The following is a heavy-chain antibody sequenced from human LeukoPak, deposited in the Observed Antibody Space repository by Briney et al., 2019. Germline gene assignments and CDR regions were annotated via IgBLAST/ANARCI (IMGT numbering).Heavy chain of an antibody. CDR1: GFTFSSYA. J-gene: IGHJ4*02. V-gene: IGHV3-23*01. CDR2: ISGSGGST. D-gene: IGHD3-3*01. CDR3: AKDSGPDFWSGYYSYFDY. Sequence: GGSLRLSCAASGFTFSSYAMSWVRQAPGKGLEWVSAISGSGGSTYYADSVKGRFTISRDNSKNTLCLQMNSLRAEDTAVYYCAKDSGPDFWSGYYSYFDYWGQGTLVTVSS.